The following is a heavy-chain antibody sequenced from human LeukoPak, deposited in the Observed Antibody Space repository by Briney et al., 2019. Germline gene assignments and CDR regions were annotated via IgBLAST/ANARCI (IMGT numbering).Heavy chain of an antibody. V-gene: IGHV3-7*03. J-gene: IGHJ5*02. CDR2: IKQDGSEK. CDR1: GFTFSSYA. Sequence: LAGGSLRFSCAASGFTFSSYAMSWVRQAPGKGLEWVANIKQDGSEKYYVDSVKGRFTISRDNSKNTLYLQMNSLRAEDTAIYHCANPGSASDNGMSWFDPWGQGTLVTVSS. CDR3: ANPGSASDNGMSWFDP. D-gene: IGHD1-26*01.